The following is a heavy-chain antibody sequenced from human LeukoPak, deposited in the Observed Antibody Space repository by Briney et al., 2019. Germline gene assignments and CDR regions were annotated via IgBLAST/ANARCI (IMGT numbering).Heavy chain of an antibody. V-gene: IGHV3-15*01. D-gene: IGHD3-3*01. CDR2: IQSNLDGGTT. J-gene: IGHJ4*02. CDR1: GFSFTSAW. CDR3: TTDFSHFDFSSGYYSY. Sequence: GGSLRLSCAASGFSFTSAWMVWVRQAPGKGLEWVGRIQSNLDGGTTDFAAHVRGSFTISSDDLARPLYLEMNKQKADHTGVYYCTTDFSHFDFSSGYYSYWGQGSLVTVSS.